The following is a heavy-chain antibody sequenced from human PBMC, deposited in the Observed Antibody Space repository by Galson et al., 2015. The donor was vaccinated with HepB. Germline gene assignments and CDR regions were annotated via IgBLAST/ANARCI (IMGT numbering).Heavy chain of an antibody. V-gene: IGHV3-53*01. Sequence: SLRLPCAASGLTVSRNHMNWVRQAPGKGLEWVSIIHGDGTIYYADSVKGRFTISRDNSKNTVYLQMNSLRAEDTAVYYCAGAGEYSNPWGQGSLVTVSS. CDR2: IHGDGTI. CDR3: AGAGEYSNP. D-gene: IGHD4-11*01. CDR1: GLTVSRNH. J-gene: IGHJ5*02.